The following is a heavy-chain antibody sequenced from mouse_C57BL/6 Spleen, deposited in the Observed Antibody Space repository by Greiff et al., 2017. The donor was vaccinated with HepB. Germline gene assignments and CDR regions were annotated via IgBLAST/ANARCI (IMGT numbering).Heavy chain of an antibody. CDR1: GYTFTSYW. Sequence: QVQLQQPGAELVKPGASVKMSCKASGYTFTSYWITWVKQRPGQGLEWIGDIYPGSGCTNYNEKFKSKATLPVDTSSSTAYMQLSSLTSEDSAVYYCARKVIYYYGSRDYWGQGTTLTVSS. CDR2: IYPGSGCT. J-gene: IGHJ2*01. D-gene: IGHD1-1*01. CDR3: ARKVIYYYGSRDY. V-gene: IGHV1-55*01.